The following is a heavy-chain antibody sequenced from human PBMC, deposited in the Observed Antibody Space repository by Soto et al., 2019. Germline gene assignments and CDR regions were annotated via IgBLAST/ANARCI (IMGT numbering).Heavy chain of an antibody. D-gene: IGHD1-26*01. Sequence: QVPLVQSGPEVKKPGASVKVSCKTSGYTPTNYDIGWVRQAPGQGLEYMGWISAYNGNTNYARKLQDRVTLTTDTSTRTAYMEPRSLQSDDTAIYYCARGLYRRGTYYAFDNWGQGTLVTVSS. CDR1: GYTPTNYD. V-gene: IGHV1-18*01. J-gene: IGHJ4*02. CDR2: ISAYNGNT. CDR3: ARGLYRRGTYYAFDN.